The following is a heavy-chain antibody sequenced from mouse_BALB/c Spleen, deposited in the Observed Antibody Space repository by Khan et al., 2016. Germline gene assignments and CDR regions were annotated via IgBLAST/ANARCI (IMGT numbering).Heavy chain of an antibody. V-gene: IGHV3-2*02. CDR3: ARSMITTGFAY. D-gene: IGHD2-4*01. Sequence: EVQLQESGPGLVKPSQSLSLTCTVTGYSITSDYAWNWIRQFPGNKLEWMGYISYSGSTSYNPSLKSRISITRDTSKNQFFLQLNSVTTDDTATYYCARSMITTGFAYWGQGTLVTVSA. CDR1: GYSITSDYA. J-gene: IGHJ3*01. CDR2: ISYSGST.